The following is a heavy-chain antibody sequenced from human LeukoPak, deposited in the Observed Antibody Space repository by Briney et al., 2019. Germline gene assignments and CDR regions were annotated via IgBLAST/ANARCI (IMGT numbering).Heavy chain of an antibody. Sequence: SETLSLTCAVYGGSFSGYYWSWIRQPPGKGLEWIGEINHSGSTNYNPSLKGRVTISVDTSKNQFSLKLSSVTAADTAVHYCARDNIVVVPAAMFTYYYYGMDVWGQGTTVTVSS. CDR1: GGSFSGYY. J-gene: IGHJ6*02. CDR2: INHSGST. CDR3: ARDNIVVVPAAMFTYYYYGMDV. D-gene: IGHD2-2*01. V-gene: IGHV4-34*01.